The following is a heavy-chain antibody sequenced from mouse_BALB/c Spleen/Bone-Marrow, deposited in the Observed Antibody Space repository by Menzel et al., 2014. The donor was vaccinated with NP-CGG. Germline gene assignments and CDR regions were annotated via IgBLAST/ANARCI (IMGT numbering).Heavy chain of an antibody. CDR1: GYTFTDYW. CDR3: ARFYHGYYLTLDY. J-gene: IGHJ2*01. D-gene: IGHD2-3*01. CDR2: INPSTGYT. V-gene: IGHV1-7*01. Sequence: QVHVKQSGAELAKPGASVKMSCKASGYTFTDYWMHWVKQRPVQGLEWLGYINPSTGYTEYNQKFKDKATLTADKSSSTAYMQLNSLTSEDSAVYCCARFYHGYYLTLDYCGQATTVKVSS.